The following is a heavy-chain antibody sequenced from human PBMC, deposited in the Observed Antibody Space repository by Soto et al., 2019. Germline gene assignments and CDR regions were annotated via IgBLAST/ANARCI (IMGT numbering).Heavy chain of an antibody. J-gene: IGHJ6*04. Sequence: GESLKISCKGSGYSFTNYWIGWVRQMPGKGLEWMGIIYPGDSDTKYSPSLQGQVSISADTSIETAYLQWSSLKASDSALYYCARGKYSRPRGGLDVWGKGTPVPVSS. D-gene: IGHD4-4*01. CDR2: IYPGDSDT. V-gene: IGHV5-51*01. CDR3: ARGKYSRPRGGLDV. CDR1: GYSFTNYW.